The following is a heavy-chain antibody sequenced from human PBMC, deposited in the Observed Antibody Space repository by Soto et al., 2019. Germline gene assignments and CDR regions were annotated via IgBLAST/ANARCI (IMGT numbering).Heavy chain of an antibody. Sequence: VQLVQSGAEMKKPGSSMKVSCKASGGTFSNHTISWVRQAPGQGLEWMGGIIPVFGTAHYAQKFQVRVTITADGSTSTAYMELRSLTSEDTAMYYCARGDSGSYPAGNWGQGTLVTVSS. CDR1: GGTFSNHT. D-gene: IGHD1-26*01. CDR3: ARGDSGSYPAGN. CDR2: IIPVFGTA. V-gene: IGHV1-69*01. J-gene: IGHJ4*02.